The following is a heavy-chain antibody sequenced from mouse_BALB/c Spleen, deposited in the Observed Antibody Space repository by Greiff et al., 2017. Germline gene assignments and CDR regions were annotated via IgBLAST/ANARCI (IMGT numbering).Heavy chain of an antibody. J-gene: IGHJ1*01. CDR2: IDPYNGGT. CDR1: GYAFTSYN. V-gene: IGHV1S135*01. CDR3: ARYYDYDKSWYFDV. Sequence: VQLQQSGPELVKPGASVKVSCKASGYAFTSYNMYWVKQSHGKSLEWIGYIDPYNGGTSYNQKFKGKATLTVDKSSSTAYMHLNSLTSEDSAVYYCARYYDYDKSWYFDVWGAGTTVTVSS. D-gene: IGHD2-4*01.